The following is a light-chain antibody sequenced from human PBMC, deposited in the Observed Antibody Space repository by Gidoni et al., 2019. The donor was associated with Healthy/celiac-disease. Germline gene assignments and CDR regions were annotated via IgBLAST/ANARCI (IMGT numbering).Light chain of an antibody. Sequence: DIQMTQDPSTLSASVGDRVPITCRASQSISSWLAWYQQKPGKAPKLLIYKASSLESGVPSRFSGSGSGTEFTLTISSLQPDDFATYYCQQYNSYSWTFGQGTKVEIK. J-gene: IGKJ1*01. CDR1: QSISSW. CDR3: QQYNSYSWT. CDR2: KAS. V-gene: IGKV1-5*03.